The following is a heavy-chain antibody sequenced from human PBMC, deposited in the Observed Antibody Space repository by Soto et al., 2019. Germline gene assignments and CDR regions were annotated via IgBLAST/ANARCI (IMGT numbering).Heavy chain of an antibody. CDR2: TIPILGTA. CDR3: ARVCSGGSCYVYGMDV. Sequence: ASVKVSCKASGGTFSSYAISGVRQAPGQGLEWMGGTIPILGTANYAQKFQGRVTMTADESTSTAYMELSSLRSEDTAVYYCARVCSGGSCYVYGMDVWGQGTTVTVSS. V-gene: IGHV1-69*13. J-gene: IGHJ6*02. D-gene: IGHD2-15*01. CDR1: GGTFSSYA.